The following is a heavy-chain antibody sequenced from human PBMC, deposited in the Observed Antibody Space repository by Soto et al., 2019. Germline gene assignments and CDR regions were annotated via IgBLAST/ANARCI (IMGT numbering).Heavy chain of an antibody. CDR1: RYTFTSYG. D-gene: IGHD3-3*01. CDR3: ARDMEPNYDFWRGYLVGRRGNAAFAI. J-gene: IGHJ3*02. CDR2: ISAYNGNT. Sequence: ASVKVSCKASRYTFTSYGISWVRQAPGQGLEWMGWISAYNGNTNYAQKLQGRVTMTTDTSTSTAYMELRSLRSDDTAVYYCARDMEPNYDFWRGYLVGRRGNAAFAIWGQGTMVPVSS. V-gene: IGHV1-18*01.